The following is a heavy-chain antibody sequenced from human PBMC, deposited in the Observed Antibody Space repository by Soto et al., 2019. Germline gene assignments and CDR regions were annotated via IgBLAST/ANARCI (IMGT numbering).Heavy chain of an antibody. J-gene: IGHJ6*03. CDR2: IYSGGST. D-gene: IGHD2-2*01. Sequence: EVQLVESGGGLVQPGGSLRLSCAASGFTVSSNYISWVRQAPGKGLEWVSVIYSGGSTYYADSVKGRFTISRDNSKNTLYLQMNSLRAEDTAVYYCARDLGYCSSTSCLYYYYYMDVWGKGTTVTVSS. V-gene: IGHV3-66*01. CDR1: GFTVSSNY. CDR3: ARDLGYCSSTSCLYYYYYMDV.